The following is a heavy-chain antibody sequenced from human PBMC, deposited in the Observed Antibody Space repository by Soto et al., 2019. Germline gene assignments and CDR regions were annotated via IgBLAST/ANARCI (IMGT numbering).Heavy chain of an antibody. CDR3: TRIGGVIIDLYNFDF. D-gene: IGHD3-16*01. V-gene: IGHV2-26*01. Sequence: QVTLKESGPVLVKPTETLTLTCTVTGFSLSSTRMGVSWIRQPPGKALEWLAHIYSNDEKSYSTSLKSRITTAKDTTKSQVRLTMTTMDPEDTATYYCTRIGGVIIDLYNFDFWGQGTQVAVSS. J-gene: IGHJ4*02. CDR2: IYSNDEK. CDR1: GFSLSSTRMG.